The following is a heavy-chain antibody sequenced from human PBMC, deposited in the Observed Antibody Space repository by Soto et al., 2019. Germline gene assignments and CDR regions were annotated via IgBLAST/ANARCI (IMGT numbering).Heavy chain of an antibody. D-gene: IGHD6-6*01. Sequence: GESLKISCKGSGYSFTSYWIGWVRQMPGKGLEWMGIIYPGDSDTRYSPSFQGQVTISADKSISTAYLQWSSLKASDTAMYYCARFAEYSSSSSYYGMDVWGQGTMVTVSS. J-gene: IGHJ6*02. CDR2: IYPGDSDT. CDR1: GYSFTSYW. CDR3: ARFAEYSSSSSYYGMDV. V-gene: IGHV5-51*01.